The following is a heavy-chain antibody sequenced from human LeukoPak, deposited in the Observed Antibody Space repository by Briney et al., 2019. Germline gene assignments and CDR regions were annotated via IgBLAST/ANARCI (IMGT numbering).Heavy chain of an antibody. J-gene: IGHJ6*02. D-gene: IGHD3-9*01. Sequence: ASVKVSCKASGYTFTSYDINWVRQATGQGLEWMGWMNPDSGNTGYAQKFQGRVTMTRNTSISTAYMELSSLRSEDTAVYYCARTGLYDILTGYYWDYYYGMDVWGQGTTVTVSS. V-gene: IGHV1-8*01. CDR1: GYTFTSYD. CDR2: MNPDSGNT. CDR3: ARTGLYDILTGYYWDYYYGMDV.